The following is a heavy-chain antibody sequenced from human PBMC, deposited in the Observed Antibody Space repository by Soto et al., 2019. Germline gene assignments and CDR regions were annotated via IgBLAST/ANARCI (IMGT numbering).Heavy chain of an antibody. D-gene: IGHD2-2*01. CDR2: MNPNSGNT. V-gene: IGHV1-8*01. J-gene: IGHJ5*02. CDR3: ARGGPHDIVLVPAATLSDP. Sequence: GASVKVSCKASGYTFTSYDINWVRQATGQGLEWMGWMNPNSGNTGYAQKFQGRVTMTRNTSISTAYMELSSLRSEDTAVYYCARGGPHDIVLVPAATLSDPWGQGTLVTVSS. CDR1: GYTFTSYD.